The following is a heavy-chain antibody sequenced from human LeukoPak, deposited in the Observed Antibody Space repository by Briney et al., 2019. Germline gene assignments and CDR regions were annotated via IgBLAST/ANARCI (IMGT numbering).Heavy chain of an antibody. V-gene: IGHV1-24*01. CDR2: FDPEDGET. CDR3: ASVYKYGMDV. CDR1: GYTLTELS. D-gene: IGHD1-1*01. J-gene: IGHJ6*02. Sequence: ASVKVSCKVSGYTLTELSMHWVRQAPGKGLEWMGGFDPEDGETIYAQKFQGRATLTRATSTSTAYMELSSLRSEDTAVYYCASVYKYGMDVWGQGTTVIVSS.